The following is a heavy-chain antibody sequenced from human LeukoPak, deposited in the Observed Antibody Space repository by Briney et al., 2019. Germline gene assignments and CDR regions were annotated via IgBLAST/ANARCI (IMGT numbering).Heavy chain of an antibody. Sequence: TSETLSLICTVSGGSISSYYWSWIRQPPGKGLEWIGYIYYSGSTNYNPSLKSRVTISVDTSKNQFSLKLSSVTAADTAVYYCARGAPGGYKKGCFDYWGQGTLVTVSS. J-gene: IGHJ4*02. V-gene: IGHV4-59*01. D-gene: IGHD5-24*01. CDR3: ARGAPGGYKKGCFDY. CDR1: GGSISSYY. CDR2: IYYSGST.